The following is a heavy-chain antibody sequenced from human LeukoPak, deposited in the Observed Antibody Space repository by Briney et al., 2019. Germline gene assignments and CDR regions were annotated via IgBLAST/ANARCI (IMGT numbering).Heavy chain of an antibody. D-gene: IGHD2-2*01. CDR2: MNPNGIGA. CDR3: ARGRLSTL. J-gene: IGHJ4*02. CDR1: GYPFSIYD. Sequence: ASVKVSCKASGYPFSIYDVNWVRQAAGQGLEWLGWMNPNGIGAGYLQKFKDRVTLTMDTSTSTAYLELSSLRSEDTAVYYCARGRLSTLWGQGTLVTVSS. V-gene: IGHV1-8*01.